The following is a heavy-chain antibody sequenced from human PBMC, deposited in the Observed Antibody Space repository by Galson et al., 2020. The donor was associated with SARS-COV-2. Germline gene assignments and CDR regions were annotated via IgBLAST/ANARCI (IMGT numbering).Heavy chain of an antibody. CDR1: GGSFSGYY. D-gene: IGHD5-18*01. CDR3: ARPRRYSYGVFDY. Sequence: SETLSLTCAVYGGSFSGYYWSWIRQPPGKGLEWIGEINHSGSTNYNPSLKSRVTISVDTSKNQFSLKLSSVTAADTAVYYCARPRRYSYGVFDYWGQGTLVTVSS. V-gene: IGHV4-34*01. J-gene: IGHJ4*02. CDR2: INHSGST.